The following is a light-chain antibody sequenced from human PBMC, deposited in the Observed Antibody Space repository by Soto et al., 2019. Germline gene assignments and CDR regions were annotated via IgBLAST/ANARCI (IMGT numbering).Light chain of an antibody. CDR2: EVS. J-gene: IGLJ1*01. CDR3: SSYTSSSTLV. CDR1: SSDVGGYNY. V-gene: IGLV2-14*01. Sequence: QSVLTQPASVSGSPGQSITISCTGTSSDVGGYNYVSWYQQHPGKAPKLMIYEVSNRPSGVSNRFSGSKSCNTASLTISGLQAEVEADYYCSSYTSSSTLVFGTGTKVTVL.